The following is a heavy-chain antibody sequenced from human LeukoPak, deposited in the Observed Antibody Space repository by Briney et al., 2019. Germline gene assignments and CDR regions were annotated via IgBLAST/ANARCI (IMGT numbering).Heavy chain of an antibody. CDR3: ARVGYSYGWFDY. V-gene: IGHV4-30-4*08. D-gene: IGHD5-18*01. CDR2: IYYSGST. Sequence: SETLSLTCTVSGGSISSGDYYWSWIRQHPGKGLEWIGYIYYSGSTYYNPSLKSRVTISVDTSKNQFSLKLSSVTAADTAVYYCARVGYSYGWFDYWGQGTLVTVSS. CDR1: GGSISSGDYY. J-gene: IGHJ4*02.